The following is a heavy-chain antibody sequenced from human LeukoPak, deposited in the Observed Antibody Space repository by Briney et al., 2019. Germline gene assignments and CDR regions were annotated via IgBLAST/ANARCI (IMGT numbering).Heavy chain of an antibody. V-gene: IGHV3-23*01. Sequence: GGSLRLSCAASGFTFSSYAMSWVRQAPGKGLEWVSAISGSGGSTYYADSVKGRFTISRDNSKNTVSLQMNSLRGEDTAVYYCAKDDAWGRYKDWGQGTLVTVSS. CDR3: AKDDAWGRYKD. D-gene: IGHD3-16*01. CDR1: GFTFSSYA. CDR2: ISGSGGST. J-gene: IGHJ1*01.